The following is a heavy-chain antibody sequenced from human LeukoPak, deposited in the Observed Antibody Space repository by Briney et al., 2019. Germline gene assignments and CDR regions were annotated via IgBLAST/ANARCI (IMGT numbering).Heavy chain of an antibody. J-gene: IGHJ4*02. CDR2: ISSSGSTK. CDR1: GFTFSSYE. V-gene: IGHV3-48*03. CDR3: AREALTETTFGPYDY. D-gene: IGHD4-17*01. Sequence: GGSLRLSCAASGFTFSSYEMNWVRQAPGKGLEWVSYISSSGSTKYYADSLMGRFTLSRDNAKKSPYLQMNSLRAEDTAVYYCAREALTETTFGPYDYWGQGTLVTVAS.